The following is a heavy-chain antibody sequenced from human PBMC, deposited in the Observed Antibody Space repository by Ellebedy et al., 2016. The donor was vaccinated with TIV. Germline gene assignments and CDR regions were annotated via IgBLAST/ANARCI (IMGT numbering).Heavy chain of an antibody. CDR3: ARAYYYGSGSSRPHDP. Sequence: ASVKVSCKASGGTFSSYAISWVRQAPGQGLEWMGGIIPIFGTANYAQKFQGRVTITADESTSTAYMELSSLRSEDTAVYYCARAYYYGSGSSRPHDPWGQGTLVTVSS. D-gene: IGHD3-10*01. V-gene: IGHV1-69*13. J-gene: IGHJ5*02. CDR2: IIPIFGTA. CDR1: GGTFSSYA.